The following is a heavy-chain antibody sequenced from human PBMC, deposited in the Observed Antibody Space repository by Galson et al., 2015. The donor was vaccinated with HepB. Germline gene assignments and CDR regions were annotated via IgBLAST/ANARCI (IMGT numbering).Heavy chain of an antibody. V-gene: IGHV3-30-3*01. CDR3: ARVPHSSSLLGYYHYGMDV. Sequence: LRLSCAASGFTFSSYALHWVRQAPGKGLEWVAVISYDGTNKHYAESVKGRFTISRDNSKNTLYLQMNSPRGEDTAVYYCARVPHSSSLLGYYHYGMDVWGRGTTVTVSS. CDR2: ISYDGTNK. J-gene: IGHJ6*02. D-gene: IGHD6-6*01. CDR1: GFTFSSYA.